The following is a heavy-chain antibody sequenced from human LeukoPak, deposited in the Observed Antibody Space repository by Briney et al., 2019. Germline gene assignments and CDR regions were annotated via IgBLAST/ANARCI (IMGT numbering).Heavy chain of an antibody. V-gene: IGHV3-30*03. CDR3: ARDLVDSSMIVVRGGFDY. J-gene: IGHJ4*02. D-gene: IGHD3-22*01. Sequence: PGGSLRLSCAASGFTFSSYGMHWVRQAPGKGLEWVAVISYDGSNKYYADSVKGRFTISRDNSKNTLYLQMNSLRAEDTAVYYCARDLVDSSMIVVRGGFDYWGQGTLVTVSS. CDR2: ISYDGSNK. CDR1: GFTFSSYG.